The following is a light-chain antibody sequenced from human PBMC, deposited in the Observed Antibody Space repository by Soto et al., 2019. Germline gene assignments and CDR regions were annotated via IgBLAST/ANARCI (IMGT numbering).Light chain of an antibody. CDR3: QQST. V-gene: IGKV1-13*02. Sequence: AIQLTQSPSSLSASVGDRVTITCRASQGISSALAWYQQKPGKAPKLLIYDASSLESGVPSRFSGSGSGTDFTLTISRLQPEDFATYYCQQSTFGQGTKVEIK. J-gene: IGKJ1*01. CDR1: QGISSA. CDR2: DAS.